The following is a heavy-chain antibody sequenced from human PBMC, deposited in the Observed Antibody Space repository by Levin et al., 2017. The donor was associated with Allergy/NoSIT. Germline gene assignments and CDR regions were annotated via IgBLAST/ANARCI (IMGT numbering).Heavy chain of an antibody. D-gene: IGHD4-11*01. CDR3: ARTPRAVTTVIYYYYMDV. J-gene: IGHJ6*03. V-gene: IGHV4-39*01. CDR2: VFYSAST. Sequence: ASETLSLTCTVSGGSISSSAYYWGWIRQPPGTGLEWIGSVFYSASTYYNPSLRGRVTISVDTSKSQFSLKLTSVTAADAAVYYCARTPRAVTTVIYYYYMDVWGKGTTVTVSS. CDR1: GGSISSSAYY.